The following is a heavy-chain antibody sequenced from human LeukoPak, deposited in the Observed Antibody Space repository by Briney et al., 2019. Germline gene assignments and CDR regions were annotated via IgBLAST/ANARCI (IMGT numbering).Heavy chain of an antibody. D-gene: IGHD3-16*02. CDR2: ISGSGGST. CDR3: AKGYMITFGGVIEY. CDR1: GFTFSSYA. V-gene: IGHV3-23*01. J-gene: IGHJ4*02. Sequence: GGSLRLSCAASGFTFSSYAMSWVRQAPEKGLEWVSAISGSGGSTYYADSVKGRFTISRDNSKNTLYLQMNSLRAEDTAVYYCAKGYMITFGGVIEYWGQGTLVTVSS.